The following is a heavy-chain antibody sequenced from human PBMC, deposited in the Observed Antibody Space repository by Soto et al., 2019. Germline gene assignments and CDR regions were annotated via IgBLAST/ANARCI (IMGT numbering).Heavy chain of an antibody. CDR2: IYPGDSDT. D-gene: IGHD3-10*01. V-gene: IGHV5-51*01. CDR1: GYIFDTYW. J-gene: IGHJ4*02. CDR3: ARFGSGGADY. Sequence: PGESLKISCRTSGYIFDTYWIGWVRQTPEKGLEWMGLIYPGDSDTRNNPSLPGQVTISSNKSITTAYLHWSSLKASDTAMYYCARFGSGGADYCGQGTPVTVSS.